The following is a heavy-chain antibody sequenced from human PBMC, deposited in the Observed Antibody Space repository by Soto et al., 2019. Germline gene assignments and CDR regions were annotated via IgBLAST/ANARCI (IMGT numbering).Heavy chain of an antibody. D-gene: IGHD4-17*01. J-gene: IGHJ2*01. Sequence: QVQLQESGPGLVKPSGTLSLTCAVSSGSISSSNWWSWVRQPPGKGLAWIGEIYHSGSTNYNPSLKSRVTISVDKSKNHFSLKLSSVTAADTAVYYCARDTGGDYVPVIRRYFDLWGRGTLVTVSS. V-gene: IGHV4-4*02. CDR1: SGSISSSNW. CDR2: IYHSGST. CDR3: ARDTGGDYVPVIRRYFDL.